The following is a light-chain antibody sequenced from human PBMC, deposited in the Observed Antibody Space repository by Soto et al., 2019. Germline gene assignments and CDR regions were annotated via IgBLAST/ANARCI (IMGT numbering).Light chain of an antibody. V-gene: IGKV1-5*01. Sequence: DIQMTQSPSTLSASVGDRVTITCRASQSIGRFLAWYQHQPGKAPKLMISDASTLESGVPSRFSGTGSGTEFTFSITSLPPEDFGTYYCQQCYIGCPVGQGTNV. J-gene: IGKJ1*01. CDR2: DAS. CDR1: QSIGRF. CDR3: QQCYIGCP.